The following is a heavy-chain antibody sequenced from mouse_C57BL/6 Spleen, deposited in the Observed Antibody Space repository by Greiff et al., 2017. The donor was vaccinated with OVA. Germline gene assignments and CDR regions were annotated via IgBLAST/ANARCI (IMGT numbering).Heavy chain of an antibody. CDR1: GYSITSGYD. V-gene: IGHV3-1*01. Sequence: VQLKQSGPGMVKPSQSLSLTCTVTGYSITSGYDWHWIRHFPGNKLEWMGYISYSGSTNYNPSLKSRISITHDTSKNHFFLKLNSVTTEDTATYYCARMERKGAMDYWGQGTSVTVSS. CDR3: ARMERKGAMDY. CDR2: ISYSGST. J-gene: IGHJ4*01.